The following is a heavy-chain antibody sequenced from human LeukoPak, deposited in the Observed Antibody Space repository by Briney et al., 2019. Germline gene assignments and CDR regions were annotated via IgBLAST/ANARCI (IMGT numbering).Heavy chain of an antibody. D-gene: IGHD3-22*01. Sequence: PSETLSLTCVASDYSISSGYFWGWIRQPTGKGLEWIGSFYNSESTFYNPSLKSRASISIDTSNNQVSLNLDSVTAADTAVYYCARDTGGSGYSYGYFDYWGQGTLVTVSS. J-gene: IGHJ4*02. V-gene: IGHV4-38-2*02. CDR2: FYNSEST. CDR1: DYSISSGYF. CDR3: ARDTGGSGYSYGYFDY.